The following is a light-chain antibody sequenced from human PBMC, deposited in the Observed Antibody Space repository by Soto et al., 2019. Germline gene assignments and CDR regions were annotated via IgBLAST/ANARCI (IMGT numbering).Light chain of an antibody. Sequence: QSALTQPPSASGSPGQSVTISCTGTSSDVGGYNYVSWYQQHPGKAPKLMIYEVFKRPSGVPDRFSGSKSGNTASLTVSGLQAEDEADYYCSSYAGSNNFDVFGTGTKV. J-gene: IGLJ1*01. V-gene: IGLV2-8*01. CDR2: EVF. CDR1: SSDVGGYNY. CDR3: SSYAGSNNFDV.